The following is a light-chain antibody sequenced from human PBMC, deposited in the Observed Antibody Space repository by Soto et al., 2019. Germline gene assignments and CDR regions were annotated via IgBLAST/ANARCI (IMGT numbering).Light chain of an antibody. CDR2: GVT. Sequence: QSALTQPASMSGSPGQSITISCTGTSSDIGGYNYVSWYQHHPGKAPKLLIYGVTNRPPGVSNRFSGSKSGNTASLTISGLQAEDEDDYYCNSYMTSATLDVIFGGGTKLTVL. V-gene: IGLV2-14*03. J-gene: IGLJ2*01. CDR3: NSYMTSATLDVI. CDR1: SSDIGGYNY.